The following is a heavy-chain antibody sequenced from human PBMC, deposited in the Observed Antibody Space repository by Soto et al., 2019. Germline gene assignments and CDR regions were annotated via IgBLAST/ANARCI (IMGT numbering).Heavy chain of an antibody. CDR2: IIPILGIA. D-gene: IGHD4-17*01. CDR1: GGTFSSYT. J-gene: IGHJ2*01. Sequence: QVQLVQSGAEVKKPGSSVKVSCKASGGTFSSYTISWVRQAPGQGLEWMGRIIPILGIANYAQKFQGRVTITADKSTSTAYMELSSLRSEDTAVYYCAGLFRGDYDWYFDLWGRGTLVTVSS. CDR3: AGLFRGDYDWYFDL. V-gene: IGHV1-69*02.